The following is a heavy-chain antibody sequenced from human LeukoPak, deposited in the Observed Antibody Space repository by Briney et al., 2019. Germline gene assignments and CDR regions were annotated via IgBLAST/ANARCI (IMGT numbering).Heavy chain of an antibody. Sequence: PSETLSLTCIVSGGSISRSTYYWGWIRQPPGKGLEWIGSIHYSGNTYYNPSLKSRITISVDTSKNQFSLKLSSVTAADTAVYYCARGLGYSYGYGYYYYMDVWGKGTTVTVSS. CDR3: ARGLGYSYGYGYYYYMDV. D-gene: IGHD5-18*01. CDR1: GGSISRSTYY. CDR2: IHYSGNT. V-gene: IGHV4-39*01. J-gene: IGHJ6*03.